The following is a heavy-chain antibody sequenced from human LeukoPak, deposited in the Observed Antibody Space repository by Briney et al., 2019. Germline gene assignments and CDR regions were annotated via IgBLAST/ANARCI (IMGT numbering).Heavy chain of an antibody. V-gene: IGHV3-66*01. CDR3: ARDKWVT. CDR1: GFTFSSYA. D-gene: IGHD5-18*01. J-gene: IGHJ4*02. CDR2: IYSGDNT. Sequence: PGRSLRLSCAASGFTFSSYAMHWVRQAPGKGLEWVSVIYSGDNTYYADSVKGRFTITRDNSNNTLYLQMNSLRAEDTAVYYCARDKWVTWGQGTLVTVSS.